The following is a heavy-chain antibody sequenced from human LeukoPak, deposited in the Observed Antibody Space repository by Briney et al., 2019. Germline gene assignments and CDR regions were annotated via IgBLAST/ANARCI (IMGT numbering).Heavy chain of an antibody. CDR1: GFIFSNNY. CDR3: ARGDDYGDYNSDY. CDR2: IWPDGSEK. V-gene: IGHV3-7*01. J-gene: IGHJ4*02. Sequence: GGSLRLSCAASGFIFSNNYMSWVRKAPGRGLEWLATIWPDGSEKRYVDSLRGRVTISRDNAKNSLYLQMNSLRAEDTAVYYCARGDDYGDYNSDYWGQGTLVTVSS. D-gene: IGHD4-17*01.